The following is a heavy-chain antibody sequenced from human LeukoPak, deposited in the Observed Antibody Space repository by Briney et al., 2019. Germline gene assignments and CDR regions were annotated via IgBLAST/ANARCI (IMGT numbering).Heavy chain of an antibody. CDR2: IYYSGST. J-gene: IGHJ4*02. CDR1: GGSISSSSYY. D-gene: IGHD2-15*01. V-gene: IGHV4-39*07. Sequence: SETLSLTCAVSGGSISSSSYYWGWIRQPPGKGLEWIGSIYYSGSTYYNPSLKSRVTISVDTSKNQFSLKLSSVTAADTAVYYCASGGGSWYFDYWGQGTLVTVSS. CDR3: ASGGGSWYFDY.